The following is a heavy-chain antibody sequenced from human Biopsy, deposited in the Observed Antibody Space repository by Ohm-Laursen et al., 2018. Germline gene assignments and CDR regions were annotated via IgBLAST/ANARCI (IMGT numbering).Heavy chain of an antibody. D-gene: IGHD1-26*01. Sequence: ASVKVSCKASGYTFTNYNVNWVRQAPGQGLERMGWISVYNGNTDYPHKFQGRVTLTTDTSTSTAYMELRSLTSDDTAIYYCARDVVGRGASFFDFWGQGTSVTVSS. J-gene: IGHJ4*02. CDR1: GYTFTNYN. CDR2: ISVYNGNT. CDR3: ARDVVGRGASFFDF. V-gene: IGHV1-18*01.